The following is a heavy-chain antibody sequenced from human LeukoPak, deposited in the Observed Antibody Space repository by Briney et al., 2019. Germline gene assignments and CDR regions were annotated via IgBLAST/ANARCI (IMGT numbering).Heavy chain of an antibody. CDR1: GFTFSDYY. D-gene: IGHD3-10*01. V-gene: IGHV3-11*01. CDR3: ARGTYDSGKIFDY. CDR2: IISGTTI. J-gene: IGHJ4*02. Sequence: PGGSLRLSCAASGFTFSDYYMSWIRQAPGKGLEWVSYIISGTTIYYADSVKGRFTISRDNAKNSLYLQMNSLRAEDTAVYYCARGTYDSGKIFDYWGQGTLVTVSS.